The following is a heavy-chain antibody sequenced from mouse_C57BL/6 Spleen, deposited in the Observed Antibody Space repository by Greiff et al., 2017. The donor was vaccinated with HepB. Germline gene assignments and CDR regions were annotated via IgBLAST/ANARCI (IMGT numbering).Heavy chain of an antibody. CDR3: ARGDYDYVAY. V-gene: IGHV3-6*01. CDR1: GYSITSGYY. J-gene: IGHJ3*01. D-gene: IGHD2-4*01. Sequence: EVKLQESGPGLVKPSQSLSLTCSVTGYSITSGYYWNWIRQFPGNKLEWMGYISYDGSNNYNPSLKNRISITRDTSKNQFFLKLNSVTTEDTATYYCARGDYDYVAYWGQGTLVTVSA. CDR2: ISYDGSN.